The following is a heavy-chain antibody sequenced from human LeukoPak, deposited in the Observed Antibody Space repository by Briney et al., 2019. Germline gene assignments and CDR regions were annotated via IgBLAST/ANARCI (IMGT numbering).Heavy chain of an antibody. V-gene: IGHV3-21*01. CDR3: AKEEQLVPTN. CDR1: GFTFSSYT. J-gene: IGHJ4*02. CDR2: ISSSSSYI. D-gene: IGHD6-13*01. Sequence: GGSLRLSCAASGFTFSSYTMNWVRQAPGKGLEWVSSISSSSSYIYYADSVKGRFTISRDNAKNSLYLQMNSLRAEDTAVYYCAKEEQLVPTNWGQGTLVTVSS.